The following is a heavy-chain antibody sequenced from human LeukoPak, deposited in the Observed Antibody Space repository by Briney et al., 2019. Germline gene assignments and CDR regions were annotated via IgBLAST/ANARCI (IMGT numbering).Heavy chain of an antibody. CDR3: VRDGSRAFDI. J-gene: IGHJ3*02. V-gene: IGHV4-59*11. CDR2: IYYSGST. CDR1: GGSISSHY. D-gene: IGHD3-10*01. Sequence: SETLSLTCTVSGGSISSHYWSWIRQPPGKGLEWIGYIYYSGSTNYNPSLKSRVTISVDTSKNQFSLKLSSVTAADTAVYYCVRDGSRAFDIWGQGTKVTVSS.